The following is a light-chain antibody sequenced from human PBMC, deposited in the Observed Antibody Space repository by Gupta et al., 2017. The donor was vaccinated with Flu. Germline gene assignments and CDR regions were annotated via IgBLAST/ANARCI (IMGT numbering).Light chain of an antibody. J-gene: IGLJ3*02. Sequence: QSVLTQPPSASGTPGQRVTISCSGSSSNIGSNTVNWYQQLPGSAPKLLIYSINQRPSGVPDRFSGSKSGTSASLAINGLQSEDEADYYCAAWVDSLNSQWVFGGGTKLTGL. V-gene: IGLV1-44*01. CDR3: AAWVDSLNSQWV. CDR1: SSNIGSNT. CDR2: SIN.